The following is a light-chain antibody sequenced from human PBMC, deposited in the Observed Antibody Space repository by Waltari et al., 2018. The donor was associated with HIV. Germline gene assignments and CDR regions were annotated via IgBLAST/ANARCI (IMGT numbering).Light chain of an antibody. J-gene: IGKJ3*01. CDR1: QSVSSSY. CDR3: QQYGSSPFT. Sequence: DIVLTQSPGTLSLSPGERATLSCRASQSVSSSYLAWYQQKPGQAPRLLIYGASSRATGIPDRFSGSGSGTDFTLTINRLEPEDFAVYYCQQYGSSPFTFGPGTKVDIK. V-gene: IGKV3-20*01. CDR2: GAS.